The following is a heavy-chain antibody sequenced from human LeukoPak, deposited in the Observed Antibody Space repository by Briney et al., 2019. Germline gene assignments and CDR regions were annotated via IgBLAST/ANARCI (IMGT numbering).Heavy chain of an antibody. D-gene: IGHD5-12*01. CDR3: ARSRRGYDSYLDY. J-gene: IGHJ4*02. V-gene: IGHV1-2*02. Sequence: GASVKVSCKASGYTFTGYYMHWVRQAPGQGLEWMGWINPNSGGTNYAQKFQGRVTMTRDTSISTAYMELSRLRSDDTAVYYCARSRRGYDSYLDYWGQGTLVTVSS. CDR2: INPNSGGT. CDR1: GYTFTGYY.